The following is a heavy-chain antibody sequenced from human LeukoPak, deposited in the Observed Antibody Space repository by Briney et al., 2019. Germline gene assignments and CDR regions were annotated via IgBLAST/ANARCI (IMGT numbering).Heavy chain of an antibody. V-gene: IGHV1-18*01. CDR2: ISAYNGNT. J-gene: IGHJ3*02. Sequence: ASVKVSCKASGYTFTSYGISWVRQAPGQGLEWMGWISAYNGNTNYAQKLQGRVTMTTDTSTSTAYMELRSLRSDDTAVYYCARIETMVRGVNSDAFDIWGQGTMVTVSS. CDR1: GYTFTSYG. D-gene: IGHD3-10*01. CDR3: ARIETMVRGVNSDAFDI.